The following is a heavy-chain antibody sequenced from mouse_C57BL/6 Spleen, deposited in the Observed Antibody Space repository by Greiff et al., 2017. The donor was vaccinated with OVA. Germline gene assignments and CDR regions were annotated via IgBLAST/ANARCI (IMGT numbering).Heavy chain of an antibody. CDR3: ARQVITTGPFDY. J-gene: IGHJ3*01. V-gene: IGHV1-26*01. D-gene: IGHD1-1*01. Sequence: VQLQQSGPELVKPGASVKISCKASGYTFTDYYMNWVKQSHGKSLEWIGDINPNNGGTSYNQKFKGTATLTVDKSSSTAYMELRSLTSEDSAVYYCARQVITTGPFDYWGQGTLVTVSA. CDR1: GYTFTDYY. CDR2: INPNNGGT.